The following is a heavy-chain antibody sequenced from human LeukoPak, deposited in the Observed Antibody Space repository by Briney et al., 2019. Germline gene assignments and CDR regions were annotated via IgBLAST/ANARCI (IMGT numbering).Heavy chain of an antibody. CDR2: IKYDASST. CDR3: ARGATYAYYQDY. D-gene: IGHD1-26*01. CDR1: GFTFSSHW. V-gene: IGHV3-74*01. Sequence: PGGSLRLSCADSGFTFSSHWMHWVRQAPGKGLVWVSRIKYDASSTSYADSVKGRFTISRDNAKNTLYLQMNSLRADDTAVYYCARGATYAYYQDYWGQGTLVTVSS. J-gene: IGHJ4*02.